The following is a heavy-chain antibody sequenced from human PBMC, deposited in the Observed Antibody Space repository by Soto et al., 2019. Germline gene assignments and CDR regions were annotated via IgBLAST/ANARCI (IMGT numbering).Heavy chain of an antibody. Sequence: QEQLVQSGAEVKKPGSSVKVSCKASGGLFSSYPISWVRQVTGHGLEWMGGIIPVFQTAYYTQRFQGRVTITADESTNTAYMELSSLRSADTAIYYCARGGSGYTWFNEFWGQGTLVTVSS. CDR2: IIPVFQTA. CDR3: ARGGSGYTWFNEF. V-gene: IGHV1-69*01. D-gene: IGHD3-22*01. CDR1: GGLFSSYP. J-gene: IGHJ4*02.